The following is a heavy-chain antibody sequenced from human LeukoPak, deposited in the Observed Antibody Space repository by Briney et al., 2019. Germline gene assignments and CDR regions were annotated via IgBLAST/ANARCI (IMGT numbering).Heavy chain of an antibody. CDR2: IYGGGSV. D-gene: IGHD1-26*01. V-gene: IGHV3-53*01. CDR1: GFTFNIYA. J-gene: IGHJ3*02. Sequence: GSLRLSCAASGFTFNIYAMSWVRQAPGKGLEWVSIIYGGGSVFYADSVKGRFTISRDNSKNTLYLQMNSLRGEDTAVYYCARGGSYLSAFDIWGQGTMVTVSS. CDR3: ARGGSYLSAFDI.